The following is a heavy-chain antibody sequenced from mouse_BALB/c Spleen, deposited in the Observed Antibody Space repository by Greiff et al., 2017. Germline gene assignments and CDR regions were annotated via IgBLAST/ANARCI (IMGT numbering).Heavy chain of an antibody. J-gene: IGHJ2*01. CDR3: AGGIYYGPAGYFDY. D-gene: IGHD2-1*01. CDR2: ISYSGST. Sequence: EVHLVESGPGLVKPSQSLSLTCTVTGYSITSDYAWNWIRQFPGNKLEWMGYISYSGSTSYNPSLKSRISITRDTSKNQFFLQLNSVTTEDTATYYCAGGIYYGPAGYFDYWGQGTTLTVSS. CDR1: GYSITSDYA. V-gene: IGHV3-2*02.